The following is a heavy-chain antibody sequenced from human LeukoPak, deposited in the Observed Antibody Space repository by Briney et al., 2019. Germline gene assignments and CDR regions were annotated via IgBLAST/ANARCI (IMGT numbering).Heavy chain of an antibody. V-gene: IGHV3-48*03. D-gene: IGHD4-17*01. CDR2: ITSGSSIQ. CDR1: GFTFSLYD. CDR3: ARDGDYADFPFDY. J-gene: IGHJ4*02. Sequence: GWSLRLSCVGSGFTFSLYDMNWVRQAPRKGLEWVSEITSGSSIQHYADSVKGRFTISRDDAKNTLILQMSSLRSEDTAVYFCARDGDYADFPFDYWGQGTLVTVSS.